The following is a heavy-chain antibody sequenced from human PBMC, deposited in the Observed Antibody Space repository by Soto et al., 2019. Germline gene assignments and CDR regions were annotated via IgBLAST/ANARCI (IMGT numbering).Heavy chain of an antibody. CDR2: IYHSGST. CDR3: ASLYGDHAYYYSGMDV. Sequence: PSETLSLTCAVSGGSTSSGGYSWSWIRQPPGKGLEWIGYIYHSGSTYYNPSLKSRVTISVDRSKNQFSLKLSSVTAADTAVYYCASLYGDHAYYYSGMDVWGQGTTVTFS. D-gene: IGHD4-17*01. CDR1: GGSTSSGGYS. J-gene: IGHJ6*02. V-gene: IGHV4-30-2*01.